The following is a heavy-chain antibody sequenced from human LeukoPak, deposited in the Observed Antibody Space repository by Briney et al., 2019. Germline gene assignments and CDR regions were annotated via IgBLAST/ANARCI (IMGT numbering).Heavy chain of an antibody. V-gene: IGHV3-7*02. J-gene: IGHJ3*02. CDR1: GFTFRNYW. CDR2: INEDGSEK. Sequence: GGSLRLSCTASGFTFRNYWMNWVRQAPGKGLEWVANINEDGSEKNYVDSVKGRFTTSRDNARNSLSLQMNSLRAEDTAVYYCANGYYYGSGSYYKEAFDIWGQGTMVTVSS. D-gene: IGHD3-10*01. CDR3: ANGYYYGSGSYYKEAFDI.